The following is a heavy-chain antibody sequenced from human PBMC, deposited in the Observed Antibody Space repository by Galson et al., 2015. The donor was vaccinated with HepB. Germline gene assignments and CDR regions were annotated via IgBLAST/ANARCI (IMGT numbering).Heavy chain of an antibody. CDR3: ARADYYGSGIEFDY. J-gene: IGHJ4*02. CDR1: GFTFSSYW. V-gene: IGHV3-7*03. CDR2: IKQDGSEK. Sequence: SLRLSCATSGFTFSSYWMSWVRQAPGKGLEWVANIKQDGSEKYYVDSVKGRFTISRDNAKNSLYLQMNSLRAEDTAVYYCARADYYGSGIEFDYWGQGTLVTVSS. D-gene: IGHD3-10*01.